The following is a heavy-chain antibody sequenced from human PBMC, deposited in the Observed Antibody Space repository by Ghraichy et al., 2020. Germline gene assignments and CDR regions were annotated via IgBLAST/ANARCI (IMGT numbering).Heavy chain of an antibody. Sequence: SETLSLTCTVSGGSISSYYWSWIRQPAGKGLEWIGRIYTSGSTNYNPSLKSRVTMSVDTSKNQFSLKLSSVTAADTAVYYCASGDVRHFSRPFDYWGQGTLVTVSS. CDR1: GGSISSYY. V-gene: IGHV4-4*07. CDR3: ASGDVRHFSRPFDY. J-gene: IGHJ4*02. CDR2: IYTSGST. D-gene: IGHD5-24*01.